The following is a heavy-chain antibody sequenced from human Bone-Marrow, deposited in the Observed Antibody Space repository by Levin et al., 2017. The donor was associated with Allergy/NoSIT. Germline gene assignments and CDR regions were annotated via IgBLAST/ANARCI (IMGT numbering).Heavy chain of an antibody. V-gene: IGHV3-30-3*01. CDR2: ISYDGSNK. D-gene: IGHD2-8*01. CDR1: GFSFSTST. J-gene: IGHJ4*02. Sequence: LSLTCAASGFSFSTSTMHWVRQAPGKGLEWVAAISYDGSNKLYADSVKGRFTISRDNSRDTLYLQMNILSSEDTAVYYCARGTTNHYFDYWGQGTLVTVSS. CDR3: ARGTTNHYFDY.